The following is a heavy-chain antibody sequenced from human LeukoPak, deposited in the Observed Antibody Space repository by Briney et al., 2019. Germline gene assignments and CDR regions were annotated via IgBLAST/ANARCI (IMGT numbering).Heavy chain of an antibody. CDR1: GGSISSSSYY. Sequence: SETLSLTCTVSGGSISSSSYYWGWIRQPPGKGLEWIGSIYYSGSTCYNPSLKSRVTISVDTSKNQFSLKLSSVTAADTAVYYCAGQHDYGDYNAFDIWGQGTMVTVSS. V-gene: IGHV4-39*01. CDR3: AGQHDYGDYNAFDI. J-gene: IGHJ3*02. CDR2: IYYSGST. D-gene: IGHD4-17*01.